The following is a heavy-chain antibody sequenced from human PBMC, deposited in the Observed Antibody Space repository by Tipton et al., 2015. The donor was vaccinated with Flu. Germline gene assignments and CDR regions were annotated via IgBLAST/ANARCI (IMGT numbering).Heavy chain of an antibody. CDR2: IYYSGRT. CDR3: ARRRLGPTRDVFDV. V-gene: IGHV4-59*08. Sequence: TLSLTCTVSGGSINNYYWTWIRQPPGKGLEWIGYIYYSGRTTYDPSLKSRVTISVDTSKNQFSLRLNSATAADTAVYYCARRRLGPTRDVFDVWGQGTMVTVSS. J-gene: IGHJ3*01. D-gene: IGHD1-26*01. CDR1: GGSINNYY.